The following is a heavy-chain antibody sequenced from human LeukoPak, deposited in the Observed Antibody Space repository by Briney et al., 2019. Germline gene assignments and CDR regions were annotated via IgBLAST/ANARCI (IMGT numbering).Heavy chain of an antibody. J-gene: IGHJ4*02. Sequence: GASVKVSCKASGGTFSSYAISWVRQAPGQGLEWIGGIIPIFGTANYAQKFQGRVTITADESTSTAYMELSSLRAEDTAVYYCARDRSDGFDYWGQGTLVTVSS. CDR1: GGTFSSYA. CDR2: IIPIFGTA. V-gene: IGHV1-69*01. CDR3: ARDRSDGFDY.